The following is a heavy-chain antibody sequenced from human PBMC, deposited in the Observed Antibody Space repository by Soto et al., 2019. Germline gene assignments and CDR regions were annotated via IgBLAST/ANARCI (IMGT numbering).Heavy chain of an antibody. CDR3: ARSLGWFDP. V-gene: IGHV4-61*01. CDR1: GGSVISGSYY. Sequence: PSETLSLTCTVSGGSVISGSYYWSWIRQPPGKGLEWIGYIYYSGSTNYNPSLKSRVTISVDTSKNQFSLKLSSVTAADTAVYYCARSLGWFDPWGQGTLVTVSS. J-gene: IGHJ5*02. CDR2: IYYSGST.